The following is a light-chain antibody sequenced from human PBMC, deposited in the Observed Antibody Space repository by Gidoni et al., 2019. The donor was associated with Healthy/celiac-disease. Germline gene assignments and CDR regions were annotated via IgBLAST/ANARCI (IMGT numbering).Light chain of an antibody. CDR1: NIGSKS. CDR2: YDS. Sequence: SYVLTQPPSVSVAPGKTARITCGGNNIGSKSLHCYQQKPGQAPVLVIYYDSDRPSGIPERFSGSNSGNTATLTISRVEAGDEADYYCQVWDSSSDHPYVFGGGTKLTVL. V-gene: IGLV3-21*04. CDR3: QVWDSSSDHPYV. J-gene: IGLJ2*01.